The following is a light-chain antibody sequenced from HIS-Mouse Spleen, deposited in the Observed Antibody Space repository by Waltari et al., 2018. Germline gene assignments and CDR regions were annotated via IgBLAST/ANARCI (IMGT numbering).Light chain of an antibody. Sequence: AIRMTQSPSSFSASTGDRVTITCRASQGISSYLAWYQQKPGKAPKLLIYAASTLQSGVPSWFSGSGSGTDFTLTISCLQSEYFATYYCQQYYSYPRTFGQGTKVEIK. CDR1: QGISSY. J-gene: IGKJ1*01. V-gene: IGKV1-8*01. CDR3: QQYYSYPRT. CDR2: AAS.